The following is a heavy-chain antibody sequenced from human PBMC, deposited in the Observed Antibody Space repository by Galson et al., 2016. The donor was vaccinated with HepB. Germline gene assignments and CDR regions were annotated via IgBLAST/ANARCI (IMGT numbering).Heavy chain of an antibody. V-gene: IGHV5-51*03. Sequence: QSGAEVKKPGESLKISCQASGYSFATYWIGWVRQMPGKGLEWVGIIYPDDSDTRYNPAFQGQVTISADKSIRTAYLQWSSLKASDTAMYYRTRRGGRPGLGGGHFDYWGQGALVTVSS. CDR3: TRRGGRPGLGGGHFDY. J-gene: IGHJ4*02. CDR1: GYSFATYW. CDR2: IYPDDSDT. D-gene: IGHD3-10*01.